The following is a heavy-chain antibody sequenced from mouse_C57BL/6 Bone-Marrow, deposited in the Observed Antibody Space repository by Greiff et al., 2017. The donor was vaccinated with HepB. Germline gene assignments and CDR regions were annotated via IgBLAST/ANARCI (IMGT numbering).Heavy chain of an antibody. D-gene: IGHD2-4*01. Sequence: EVNLVESGGGLVKPGGSLKLSCAASGFTFSSYAMSWVRQTPEKRLEWVATISDGGSYTYYPDNVKGRFTISRDNAKNNLYLQMSHLKSEDTAMYYCARIYDYDVYWYFDGWGTGTTVTVSS. CDR2: ISDGGSYT. V-gene: IGHV5-4*03. CDR1: GFTFSSYA. CDR3: ARIYDYDVYWYFDG. J-gene: IGHJ1*03.